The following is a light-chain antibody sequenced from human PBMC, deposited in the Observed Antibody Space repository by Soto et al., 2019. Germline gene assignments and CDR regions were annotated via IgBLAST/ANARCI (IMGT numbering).Light chain of an antibody. CDR2: WAS. J-gene: IGKJ4*01. V-gene: IGKV4-1*01. CDR1: QSVLYSSNNKNY. Sequence: DIVMTQSPDSLAVSLGERATINCKSSQSVLYSSNNKNYLAWYQQKPGQPPRPLIYWASTRQSGVPDRFSGSGSGTDFTLTISSLQAEDVAVYYCQQYYSTPPAFGGGTRVEI. CDR3: QQYYSTPPA.